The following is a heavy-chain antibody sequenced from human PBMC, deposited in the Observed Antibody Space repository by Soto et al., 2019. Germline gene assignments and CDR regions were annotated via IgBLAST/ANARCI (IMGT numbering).Heavy chain of an antibody. CDR2: IKQDGSEK. V-gene: IGHV3-7*03. J-gene: IGHJ3*02. CDR3: ARVFRSGYFPDAFDI. Sequence: GSLRLSCAASGFTFSSYWMSWVRQAPGKGLEWVSNIKQDGSEKYYVDSVKGRFTISRDNAKNSLYLQMNSLRAEDTAVYYCARVFRSGYFPDAFDIWGQGTMVTVSS. CDR1: GFTFSSYW. D-gene: IGHD3-22*01.